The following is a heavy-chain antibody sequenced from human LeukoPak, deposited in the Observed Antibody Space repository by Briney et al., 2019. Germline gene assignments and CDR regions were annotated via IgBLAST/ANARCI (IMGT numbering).Heavy chain of an antibody. CDR3: ARAREYSSSGDFDY. J-gene: IGHJ4*02. Sequence: ASVKVSXKASGYTFTGYYMHWVRQAPGQGLEWMGWINPNSGGTNYAQKFHGRVTMTRDTSISTAYMELSRLRSDDTAVYYCARAREYSSSGDFDYWGQGTLVTVSS. V-gene: IGHV1-2*02. D-gene: IGHD6-6*01. CDR1: GYTFTGYY. CDR2: INPNSGGT.